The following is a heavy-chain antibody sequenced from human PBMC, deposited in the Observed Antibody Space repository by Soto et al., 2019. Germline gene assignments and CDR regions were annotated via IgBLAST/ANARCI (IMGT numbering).Heavy chain of an antibody. CDR2: IYHSGGT. D-gene: IGHD4-17*01. Sequence: SETLSLPCAVSGGPITSGGYSWSWIRPPPGKGLEWIGSIYHSGGTYYNPSLKSRVTLSIDRTKKQFSLKLKSVTAADTAVYFCARTMTTSGWFGPWGQGTLVTVSS. CDR1: GGPITSGGYS. J-gene: IGHJ5*02. V-gene: IGHV4-30-2*01. CDR3: ARTMTTSGWFGP.